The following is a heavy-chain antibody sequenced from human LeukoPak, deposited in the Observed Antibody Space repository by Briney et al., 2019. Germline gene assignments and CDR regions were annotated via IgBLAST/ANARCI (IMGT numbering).Heavy chain of an antibody. CDR1: GGSISSYY. Sequence: SETLSLTCTVSGGSISSYYWSWIRQPAGKGLEWIGRIYTSGSTNYTPSLKSRVTMSVDTSKNQSSLKLSSVTAADTAVYYCARAFRDPLSGSYYFDYWGQGTLVTVSS. CDR3: ARAFRDPLSGSYYFDY. J-gene: IGHJ4*02. D-gene: IGHD1-26*01. CDR2: IYTSGST. V-gene: IGHV4-4*07.